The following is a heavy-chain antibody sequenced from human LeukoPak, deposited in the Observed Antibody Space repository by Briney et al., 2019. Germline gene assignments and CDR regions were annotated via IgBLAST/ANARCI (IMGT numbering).Heavy chain of an antibody. Sequence: PGGSLRLSCAASGITASSYAMTRVRQAPGKGLEWVSSISGSGDRTMYADSVKGRFTISRDNFKNTLYLQMNGPRAEDTAVYHCAKDPNGDYIGAFDMWGQGTMVTVSS. CDR3: AKDPNGDYIGAFDM. CDR1: GITASSYA. D-gene: IGHD4-17*01. V-gene: IGHV3-23*01. CDR2: ISGSGDRT. J-gene: IGHJ3*02.